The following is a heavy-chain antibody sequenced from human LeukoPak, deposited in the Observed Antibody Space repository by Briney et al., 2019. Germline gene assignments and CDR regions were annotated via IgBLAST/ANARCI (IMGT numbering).Heavy chain of an antibody. J-gene: IGHJ3*02. CDR2: ISYDGSNK. D-gene: IGHD4-4*01. Sequence: GGSLRLSCAASGFTFSSYAMHWVRQAPGKGLEWVAVISYDGSNKYYADSVKGRFTISRDNSKTTLYLQMNSLRAEDTAVYYCAGSTVTTIADGAFDIWGQGTMVTVSS. V-gene: IGHV3-30-3*01. CDR3: AGSTVTTIADGAFDI. CDR1: GFTFSSYA.